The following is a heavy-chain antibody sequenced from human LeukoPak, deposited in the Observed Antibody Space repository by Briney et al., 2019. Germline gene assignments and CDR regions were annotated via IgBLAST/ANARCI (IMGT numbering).Heavy chain of an antibody. CDR3: AKDYYDSSGYYYSGY. D-gene: IGHD3-22*01. CDR2: IRYDGSNK. Sequence: GGSLRLSCAASGFTFSSYGMHWVRQAPGKGLEWVAFIRYDGSNKYYADSVKGRFTISRDNSKHTLYLQMNSLRAEDTAVYYCAKDYYDSSGYYYSGYWGQGTLVTVSS. V-gene: IGHV3-30*02. J-gene: IGHJ4*02. CDR1: GFTFSSYG.